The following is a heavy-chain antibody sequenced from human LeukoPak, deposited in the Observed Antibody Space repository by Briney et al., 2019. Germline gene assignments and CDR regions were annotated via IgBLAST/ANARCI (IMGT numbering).Heavy chain of an antibody. CDR3: ARDRVETAMGPQFRTYYYYGMDV. CDR2: IYGGGTT. V-gene: IGHV3-66*01. CDR1: GFTVSSNY. J-gene: IGHJ6*02. D-gene: IGHD5-18*01. Sequence: GGSLRLSCAASGFTVSSNYMTWVRQAPGKGLEWVSVIYGGGTTYYADSVKGKFTISRDNAKTTLQLKMNRLRVEDTAVYYCARDRVETAMGPQFRTYYYYGMDVWGQGTTVTVSS.